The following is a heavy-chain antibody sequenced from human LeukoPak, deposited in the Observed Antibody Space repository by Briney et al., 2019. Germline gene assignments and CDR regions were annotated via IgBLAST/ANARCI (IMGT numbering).Heavy chain of an antibody. J-gene: IGHJ4*02. V-gene: IGHV3-30*18. CDR1: GFTLSSCG. CDR3: VKEQSSGNYRTADF. Sequence: HPGTSLRLSCAASGFTLSSCGMHWVRQAPGKGLEWVAVITYDGITTYFDDSVKGRFTISRDTSKSMLYLQMNSLRPEDTAVYYCVKEQSSGNYRTADFWGQGTLVTVSS. D-gene: IGHD3-10*01. CDR2: ITYDGITT.